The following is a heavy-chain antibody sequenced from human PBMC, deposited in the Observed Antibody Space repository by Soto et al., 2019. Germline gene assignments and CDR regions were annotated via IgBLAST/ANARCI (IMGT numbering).Heavy chain of an antibody. V-gene: IGHV4-39*01. Sequence: PSETLSLTCTVSGGSISSSSYYWGWIRQPPGKGLEWIGSIYYSGSTYYNPSLKSRVTISVDTSKNQFSLKLSSVTAADTAVYYCARHRRYYDSSGCNFDYWGQGTLVTVSS. CDR1: GGSISSSSYY. CDR3: ARHRRYYDSSGCNFDY. D-gene: IGHD3-22*01. CDR2: IYYSGST. J-gene: IGHJ4*02.